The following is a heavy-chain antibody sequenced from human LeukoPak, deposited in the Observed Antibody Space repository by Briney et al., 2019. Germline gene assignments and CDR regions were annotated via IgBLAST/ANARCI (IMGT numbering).Heavy chain of an antibody. J-gene: IGHJ4*02. V-gene: IGHV1-69*06. CDR2: IIPIFGTA. CDR3: ARAKIVGALPYYFDY. Sequence: SVKVSCKASGGTFSSYANSWVRQAPGQGLEWMGGIIPIFGTANYAQKFQGRVTITADKSTSRAYMELSSLRSEDTAVYYCARAKIVGALPYYFDYWGQGTLVTVSS. D-gene: IGHD1-26*01. CDR1: GGTFSSYA.